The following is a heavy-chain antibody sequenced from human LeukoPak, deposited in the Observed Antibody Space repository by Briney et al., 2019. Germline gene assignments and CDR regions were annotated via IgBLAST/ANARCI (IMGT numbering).Heavy chain of an antibody. V-gene: IGHV3-33*08. CDR3: ARDQDWYFDY. CDR1: GFTFSRNG. Sequence: GGSLRLSCAASGFTFSRNGIHWVRQAPGKGLEWVAVIWYDGSRKYYADSAKDRITISRDNSKNTVYLQMNSLRAEDTAVYYCARDQDWYFDYWGQGTLVTVSS. J-gene: IGHJ4*02. CDR2: IWYDGSRK. D-gene: IGHD3/OR15-3a*01.